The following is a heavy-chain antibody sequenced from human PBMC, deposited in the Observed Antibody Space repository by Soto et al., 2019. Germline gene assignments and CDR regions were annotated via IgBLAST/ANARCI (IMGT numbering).Heavy chain of an antibody. CDR2: ISYDGNNK. D-gene: IGHD2-15*01. CDR3: ARAGCDGGSCYTLVGLRYGMDV. Sequence: QVQLVESGGGVVQPGRSLRLSCAASGFTFSSYAMYWVRQAPGKGLEWVAVISYDGNNKYYADSVKGRFTISRDNSKNTLYLQSNSVRAEDMAVYYCARAGCDGGSCYTLVGLRYGMDVWGQGTTVTVSS. V-gene: IGHV3-30-3*01. J-gene: IGHJ6*02. CDR1: GFTFSSYA.